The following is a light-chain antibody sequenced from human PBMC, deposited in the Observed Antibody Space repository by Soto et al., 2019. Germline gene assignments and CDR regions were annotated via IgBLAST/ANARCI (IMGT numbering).Light chain of an antibody. Sequence: QSVLTQPPSVSGSPGQSITISCTRTSSDVGGYNYVSWYQQHPGKAPKLMIYEVSNRPSGVSNRFSGAKSGNTASLTISGLQAEDEADYYCSSYTSSSRWVFGTGTKLTVL. CDR2: EVS. CDR3: SSYTSSSRWV. CDR1: SSDVGGYNY. J-gene: IGLJ1*01. V-gene: IGLV2-14*01.